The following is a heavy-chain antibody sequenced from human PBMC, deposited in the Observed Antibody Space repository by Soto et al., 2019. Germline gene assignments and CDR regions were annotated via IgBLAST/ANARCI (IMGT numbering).Heavy chain of an antibody. CDR1: GYTFTGYY. V-gene: IGHV1-2*04. D-gene: IGHD6-19*01. J-gene: IGHJ3*02. CDR2: INPNSGGT. CDR3: AREIGSPRVDGDTSSPRNAFEI. Sequence: ASVKVSCKASGYTFTGYYMHWVRQAPGQGLEWMGWINPNSGGTNYAQKFQGWVTMTRDTSISTAYMELSRLRSDDTAVYYCAREIGSPRVDGDTSSPRNAFEIWGKGTMVTVAS.